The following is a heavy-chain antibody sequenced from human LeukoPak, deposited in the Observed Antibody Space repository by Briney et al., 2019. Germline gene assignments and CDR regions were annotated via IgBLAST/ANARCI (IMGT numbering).Heavy chain of an antibody. J-gene: IGHJ4*02. CDR1: GFTFSSYG. CDR3: AKDSRQGCGSGPGIFFDY. D-gene: IGHD3-10*01. Sequence: GRSLRLSCAASGFTFSSYGMHWVRQAPGKGLEWVAVIWYDGSNKYYADSVKGRFTISRDNSKNTLYLQTNSLRAEDTAVYYCAKDSRQGCGSGPGIFFDYWGQGTLVTVSS. V-gene: IGHV3-33*06. CDR2: IWYDGSNK.